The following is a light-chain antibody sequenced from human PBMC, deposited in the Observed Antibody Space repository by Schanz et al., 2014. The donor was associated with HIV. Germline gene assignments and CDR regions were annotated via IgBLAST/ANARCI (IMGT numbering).Light chain of an antibody. CDR2: GAS. CDR3: KHLNSYPLT. CDR1: QSVGGSQ. Sequence: ETVLTQSPGSLSLSPGERATLSCRTSQSVGGSQLAWYQQKPGQAPRLLIYGASSRATGIPVRFSGSGSGTDFTLTISSLQPEDFATYYCKHLNSYPLTFGGGTRVEI. J-gene: IGKJ4*01. V-gene: IGKV3-20*01.